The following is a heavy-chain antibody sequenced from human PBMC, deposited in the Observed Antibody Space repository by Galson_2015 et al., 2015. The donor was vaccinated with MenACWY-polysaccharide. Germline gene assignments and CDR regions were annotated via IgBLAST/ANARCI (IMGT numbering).Heavy chain of an antibody. CDR2: MYSGGFT. V-gene: IGHV3-53*01. CDR3: ARGAQRFFDY. Sequence: APGKRPEWVSIMYSGGFTEYEDSVKGRFTISRDISKNTVYLQMNSLKVEDTAVYYCARGAQRFFDYWGQGRLVTVSA. J-gene: IGHJ4*02.